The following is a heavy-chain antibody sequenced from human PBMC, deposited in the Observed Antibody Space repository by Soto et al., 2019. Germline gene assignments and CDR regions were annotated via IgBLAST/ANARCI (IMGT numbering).Heavy chain of an antibody. D-gene: IGHD6-19*01. Sequence: QVQLVESGGGVVQPGRSLRLSCAASGFTFSSYGMHWVRQAPGKGLEWVAVISSDGSNKYYADSVKGRFTISRDNSKNTLYLQMNSLRAEDTAVYYCAKAAVGGNWFDPWGQGTLVTVSS. V-gene: IGHV3-30*18. CDR3: AKAAVGGNWFDP. J-gene: IGHJ5*02. CDR1: GFTFSSYG. CDR2: ISSDGSNK.